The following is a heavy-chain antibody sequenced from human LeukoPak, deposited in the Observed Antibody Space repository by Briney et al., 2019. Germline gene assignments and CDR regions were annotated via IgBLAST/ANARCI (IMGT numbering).Heavy chain of an antibody. V-gene: IGHV3-48*02. CDR3: ARSLSAYTPLAVDY. CDR2: ISSSSSTI. J-gene: IGHJ4*02. Sequence: PGGSLRLSCVASGFTFSSYSMNCVRQAPGKGLEWVSYISSSSSTIYYADSVKGRFTISRDNAKNSLYLQMNSLRDEDTAVYYCARSLSAYTPLAVDYWGQGTLVSVSS. D-gene: IGHD5-18*01. CDR1: GFTFSSYS.